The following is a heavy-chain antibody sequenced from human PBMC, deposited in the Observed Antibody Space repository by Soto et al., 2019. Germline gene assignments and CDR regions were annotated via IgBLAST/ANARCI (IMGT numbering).Heavy chain of an antibody. J-gene: IGHJ4*02. CDR1: GFTFSSYA. Sequence: GGSLRLSCAASGFTFSSYAIHWVRQAPCKGLEWVAVISYDGINKYYADSVKGRFTISRDNSKNTLYLQMNSLRAEDTAVYYCASFDSSGYYYLSSFDYWGQGTLVTVSS. D-gene: IGHD3-22*01. CDR3: ASFDSSGYYYLSSFDY. CDR2: ISYDGINK. V-gene: IGHV3-30-3*01.